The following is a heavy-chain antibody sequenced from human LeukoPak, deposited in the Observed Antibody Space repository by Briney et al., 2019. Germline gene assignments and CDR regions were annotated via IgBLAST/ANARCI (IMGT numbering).Heavy chain of an antibody. CDR2: IYHSGST. D-gene: IGHD6-13*01. CDR3: ARGAAAAGIDY. CDR1: GGSISSGGYY. V-gene: IGHV4-30-2*01. Sequence: PSETLSLTCIVSGGSISSGGYYWSWIRQPPGKGLEWIGYIYHSGSTYYNPSLKSRVTISVDRSKNQFSLKLSSVTAADTAVYYCARGAAAAGIDYWGQGTLVTVSS. J-gene: IGHJ4*02.